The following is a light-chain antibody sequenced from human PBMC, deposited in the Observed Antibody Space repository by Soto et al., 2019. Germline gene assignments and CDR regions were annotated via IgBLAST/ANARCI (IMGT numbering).Light chain of an antibody. Sequence: DIVMTQSPDSLAASLGERATINCKSSQSVLYDSNNKNYLAWYQLKPRQPPKLLISWSSTRESGVPDRFSGSGSGTDFTLTISSVQAEDVAIYYCQQYYVTPLTFGGGTKVEIK. J-gene: IGKJ4*01. CDR1: QSVLYDSNNKNY. CDR3: QQYYVTPLT. CDR2: WSS. V-gene: IGKV4-1*01.